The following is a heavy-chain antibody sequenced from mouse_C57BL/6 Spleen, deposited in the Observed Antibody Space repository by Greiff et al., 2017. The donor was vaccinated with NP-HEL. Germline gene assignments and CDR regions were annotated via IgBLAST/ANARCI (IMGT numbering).Heavy chain of an antibody. V-gene: IGHV3-6*01. Sequence: EVKLVESGPGLVKPSQSLSLTCSVTGYSITSGYYWNWIRQFPGNKLEWMGYISYDGSNNYNPSLKNRISITLDTSKNQFFLKLNSVTPEDTATYYCARDRTVYFDYWGQGTTLTVSS. CDR3: ARDRTVYFDY. CDR1: GYSITSGYY. CDR2: ISYDGSN. D-gene: IGHD1-1*01. J-gene: IGHJ2*01.